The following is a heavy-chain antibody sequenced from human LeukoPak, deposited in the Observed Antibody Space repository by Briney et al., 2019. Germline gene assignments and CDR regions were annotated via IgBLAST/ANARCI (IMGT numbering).Heavy chain of an antibody. CDR1: GYTFTSYY. D-gene: IGHD2-2*01. CDR3: ASTNPSEYCSSTSCYYYYYMDV. Sequence: ASVKVSCKASGYTFTSYYMHWVRQAPGQGLEWMGMINPSGGSTSYAQKFQGRVTMTRETSTSTVYMELSSLISEDTAVYYCASTNPSEYCSSTSCYYYYYMDVWGKGTTVTVSS. V-gene: IGHV1-46*03. J-gene: IGHJ6*03. CDR2: INPSGGST.